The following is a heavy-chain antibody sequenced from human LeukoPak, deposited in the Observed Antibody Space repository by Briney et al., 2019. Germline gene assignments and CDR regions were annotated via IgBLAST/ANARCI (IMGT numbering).Heavy chain of an antibody. D-gene: IGHD2-2*01. CDR1: GYTLTELS. Sequence: ASVTVSFKVSGYTLTELSMHWVRQAPGKGLEWMGGFDPEDGETIYAQKFQGRVTMTEDTSTDTAYMELSSLRSEDTAVYYCARGHQLPAATNWFDPWGQGTLVTVSS. J-gene: IGHJ5*02. CDR2: FDPEDGET. CDR3: ARGHQLPAATNWFDP. V-gene: IGHV1-24*01.